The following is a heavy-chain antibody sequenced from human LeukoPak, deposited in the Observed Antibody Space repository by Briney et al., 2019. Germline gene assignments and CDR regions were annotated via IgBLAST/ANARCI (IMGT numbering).Heavy chain of an antibody. CDR2: ISGSGDRT. V-gene: IGHV3-23*01. CDR3: AKLLRGVVVPYFDY. D-gene: IGHD3-10*01. Sequence: GGSLRPSCAASGFTFVSNAMSWVRQAPGKGLEWVSAISGSGDRTHYADSVKGRFTVSRDTSKSTLFLQMNSLRAEDTAVYYCAKLLRGVVVPYFDYWGQGTLVTVSS. CDR1: GFTFVSNA. J-gene: IGHJ4*02.